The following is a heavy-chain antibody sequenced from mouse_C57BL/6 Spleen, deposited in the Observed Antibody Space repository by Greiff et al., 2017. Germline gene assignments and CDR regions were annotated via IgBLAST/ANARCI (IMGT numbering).Heavy chain of an antibody. Sequence: QVHVKQSGAELVRPGTSVKMSCKASGYTFTNYWIGWAKQRPGHGLEWIGDIYPGGGYTNYNEKFKGKATLTADKSSSTAYMQFSSLTSEDSAIYYCARHGSSYEGFAYWGQGTLVTVSA. CDR3: ARHGSSYEGFAY. D-gene: IGHD1-1*01. CDR1: GYTFTNYW. CDR2: IYPGGGYT. V-gene: IGHV1-63*01. J-gene: IGHJ3*01.